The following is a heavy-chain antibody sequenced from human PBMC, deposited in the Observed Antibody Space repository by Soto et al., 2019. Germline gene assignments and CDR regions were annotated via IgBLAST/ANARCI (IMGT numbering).Heavy chain of an antibody. J-gene: IGHJ4*02. V-gene: IGHV4-34*01. D-gene: IGHD6-19*01. Sequence: QVQLQQWGAGLLKPSETLSLTCAVYGGSFSGYYWSWIRQPPGKGLGWIGEINHSGSTNYNPSLKSRVTISVDTSKNQFSLKLSSVTAADTAVYYCARVAPSSGLSPGIDYWGQGTLVTVSS. CDR1: GGSFSGYY. CDR3: ARVAPSSGLSPGIDY. CDR2: INHSGST.